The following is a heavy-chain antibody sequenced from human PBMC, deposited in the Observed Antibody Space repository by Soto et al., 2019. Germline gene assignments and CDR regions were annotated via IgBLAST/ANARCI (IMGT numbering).Heavy chain of an antibody. Sequence: QVQLQESGPGLVKPSQTLSLTCTVSGGSISSGGYYWSWIRQHPGKGLEWIGYIYYSGSTYYNPSLKSRVTISVDTSKSQFSLKLSSVTAADTAVYYCARGSVGTFYYYYGMDVWGQGTTVTVSS. D-gene: IGHD3-10*01. CDR1: GGSISSGGYY. V-gene: IGHV4-31*03. CDR2: IYYSGST. J-gene: IGHJ6*02. CDR3: ARGSVGTFYYYYGMDV.